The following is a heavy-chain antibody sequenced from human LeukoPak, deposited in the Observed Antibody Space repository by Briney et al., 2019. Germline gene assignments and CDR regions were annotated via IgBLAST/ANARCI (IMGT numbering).Heavy chain of an antibody. CDR3: ATHIVGAPPYDN. D-gene: IGHD1-26*01. Sequence: PSETLSLTCTVSGGSVSRSSYYWGWIRRPPWKGLEWIGSVYYSGSTYYNPSLKSRVTISVDTSKNHFSLKLTSVTAADTAVYYCATHIVGAPPYDNWGQGTLVTVSS. CDR1: GGSVSRSSYY. CDR2: VYYSGST. J-gene: IGHJ4*02. V-gene: IGHV4-39*01.